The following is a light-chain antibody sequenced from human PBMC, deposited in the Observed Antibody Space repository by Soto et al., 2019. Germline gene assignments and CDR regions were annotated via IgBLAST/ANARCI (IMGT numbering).Light chain of an antibody. Sequence: QSALTQPASVSGSPGQTITISCTGTSGDIGGYNYVSWYQQHPGKAPKLMIFDVSNRPSGVSNRFSGSKSGDTASLTISGLQAEDEADYYCSSYTTTNTLVVFGGGTKVTVL. CDR1: SGDIGGYNY. CDR3: SSYTTTNTLVV. V-gene: IGLV2-14*01. CDR2: DVS. J-gene: IGLJ2*01.